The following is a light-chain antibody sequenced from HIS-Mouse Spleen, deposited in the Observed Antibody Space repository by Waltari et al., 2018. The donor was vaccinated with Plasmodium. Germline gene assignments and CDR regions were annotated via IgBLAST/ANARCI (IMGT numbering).Light chain of an antibody. V-gene: IGLV3-10*01. CDR1: AWQKKS. CDR2: EDS. CDR3: YSTDSSGNHRV. Sequence: SYELTQPPPVSVPPRQTATVTSFGDAWQKKSAYWYQQKSGQATVLVIYEDSKRPPGIPERFSGSSSGTMATLTISGAHVEDEADYYCYSTDSSGNHRVFGGGTKLTVL. J-gene: IGLJ3*02.